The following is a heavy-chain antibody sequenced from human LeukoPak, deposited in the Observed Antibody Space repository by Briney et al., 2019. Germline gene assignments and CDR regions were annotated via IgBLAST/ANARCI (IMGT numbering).Heavy chain of an antibody. V-gene: IGHV4-34*01. D-gene: IGHD3-10*01. CDR3: AREGLNMVRGVIPKEAWGWFDP. CDR2: INHSGST. CDR1: GFTFSSYW. Sequence: GSLRLSCAASGFTFSSYWMSWIRQPPGKGLEWIGEINHSGSTNYNPSLKSRVTISVDTSKNQFSLKLSSVTAADTAVYYYAREGLNMVRGVIPKEAWGWFDPWGQGTLVTVSS. J-gene: IGHJ5*02.